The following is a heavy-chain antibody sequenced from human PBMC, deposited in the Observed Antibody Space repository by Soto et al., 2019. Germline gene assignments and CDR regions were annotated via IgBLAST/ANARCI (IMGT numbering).Heavy chain of an antibody. CDR3: ASLSYGSGSYYPQPRQLWLIPVY. D-gene: IGHD3-10*01. CDR1: GGSISSGGYY. CDR2: IYYSGST. V-gene: IGHV4-31*03. J-gene: IGHJ4*02. Sequence: TLSLTCTVSGGSISSGGYYWSWIRQHPGKGLEWIGYIYYSGSTYYNPSLKSRVTISVDTSKNQFSLKLSSVTAADTAVYYCASLSYGSGSYYPQPRQLWLIPVYWGQGTLVTVSS.